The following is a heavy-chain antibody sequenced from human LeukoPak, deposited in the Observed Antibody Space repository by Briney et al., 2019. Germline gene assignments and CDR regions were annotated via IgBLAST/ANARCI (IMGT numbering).Heavy chain of an antibody. CDR3: AREGSDYYDSSGYCLDY. CDR1: GYTFTSYG. D-gene: IGHD3-22*01. CDR2: ISAYNGNT. Sequence: ASVKVSCKASGYTFTSYGISRVRQAPGQGLEWMGWISAYNGNTNYAQKLQGRVTMTTDTSTSTAYMELRSLRSDDTAVYYCAREGSDYYDSSGYCLDYWGQGTLVTVSS. J-gene: IGHJ4*02. V-gene: IGHV1-18*01.